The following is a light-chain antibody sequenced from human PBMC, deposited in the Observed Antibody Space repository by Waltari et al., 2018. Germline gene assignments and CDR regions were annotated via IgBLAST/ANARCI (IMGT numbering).Light chain of an antibody. CDR1: ALTKQY. CDR2: KDS. J-gene: IGLJ2*01. CDR3: QSADSSGTYVV. V-gene: IGLV3-25*03. Sequence: SYELTQPPSVSVSPGQTARITCSGDALTKQYAYWYQPKPGQAPVLGIYKDSERPSGIPARFSGSSSGTTVTLTISGVQAEDEADYYCQSADSSGTYVVFGGGTKLTVL.